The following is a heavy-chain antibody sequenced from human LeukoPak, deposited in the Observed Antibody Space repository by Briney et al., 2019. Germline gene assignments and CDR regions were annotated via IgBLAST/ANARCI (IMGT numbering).Heavy chain of an antibody. V-gene: IGHV3-30*18. CDR3: AKAYCSGASCPADY. Sequence: GRSLRLSCVASGFTFSSYGMHWVRQAPGKGLEWVAVISYDGSKKYCADSVEGRFTISRDSSKNTLYLHMNSLRPEDTAVYYCAKAYCSGASCPADYWGQEPWSPSPQ. D-gene: IGHD2-15*01. CDR2: ISYDGSKK. J-gene: IGHJ4*01. CDR1: GFTFSSYG.